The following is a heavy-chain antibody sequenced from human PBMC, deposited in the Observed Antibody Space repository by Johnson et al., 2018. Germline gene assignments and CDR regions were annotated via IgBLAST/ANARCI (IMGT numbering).Heavy chain of an antibody. Sequence: QVQLGESGGGVVEPGRSLRLSCAASGFTFSSYGMHWVRQAPGKGLEWVAVISYDGSNKYYADSVKGRFTISSANSKNTLYLQMNSLRAEDTAVYYCAKVRLVGYSSSWYPYFQHWGQGTLVTVSS. CDR2: ISYDGSNK. J-gene: IGHJ1*01. D-gene: IGHD6-13*01. CDR3: AKVRLVGYSSSWYPYFQH. V-gene: IGHV3-30*18. CDR1: GFTFSSYG.